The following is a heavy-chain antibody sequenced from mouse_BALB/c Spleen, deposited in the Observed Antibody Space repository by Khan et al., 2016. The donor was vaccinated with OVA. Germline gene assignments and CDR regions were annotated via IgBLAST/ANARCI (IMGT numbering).Heavy chain of an antibody. CDR2: IWGDGCT. J-gene: IGHJ3*01. Sequence: VQLKESGPGLVAPSQSLSITCTVSGFSLTSYGVSWVRQPPGKGLEWLGVIWGDGCTNYHSALISRLSISKDNSKSQVFLKVNSLQTEDTATNYSAKSVEDYGYVAWLAYWGQGTLVTVSA. CDR3: AKSVEDYGYVAWLAY. D-gene: IGHD1-2*01. CDR1: GFSLTSYG. V-gene: IGHV2-3*01.